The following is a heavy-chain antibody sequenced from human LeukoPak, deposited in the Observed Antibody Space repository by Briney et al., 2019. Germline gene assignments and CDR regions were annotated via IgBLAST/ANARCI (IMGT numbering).Heavy chain of an antibody. V-gene: IGHV4-59*01. CDR1: GGSISSYY. Sequence: HSETLSLTCTVSGGSISSYYWSWIRQPPGKGLEWIGCIYYTGSTNYKPSLKSRVTISVGTSKNQFSLKLSSVTAADTAVYYCATGRAYSSVDYWGQGTLVTVSS. CDR3: ATGRAYSSVDY. J-gene: IGHJ4*02. CDR2: IYYTGST. D-gene: IGHD6-19*01.